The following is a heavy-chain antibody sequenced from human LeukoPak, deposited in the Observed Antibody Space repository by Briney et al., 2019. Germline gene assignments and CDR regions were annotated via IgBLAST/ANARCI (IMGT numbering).Heavy chain of an antibody. CDR1: GGSISSSSYY. J-gene: IGHJ5*02. V-gene: IGHV4-39*07. CDR3: ARDSRQLGWNWFDP. Sequence: SETLSLTCTVSGGSISSSSYYWGWIRQPPGKGLEWIGSIYYSGSTYYNPSLKSRVTISVDTSKNQFSLKLSSVTAADTAVYYCARDSRQLGWNWFDPWGQGTLVTVSS. CDR2: IYYSGST. D-gene: IGHD7-27*01.